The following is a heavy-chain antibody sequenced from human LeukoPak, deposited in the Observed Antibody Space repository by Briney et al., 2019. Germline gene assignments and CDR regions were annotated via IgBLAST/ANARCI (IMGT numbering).Heavy chain of an antibody. CDR3: AKDIGEQWFFDY. D-gene: IGHD3-10*01. CDR1: GFTFDYYA. CDR2: ISRDGGST. V-gene: IGHV3-43*02. Sequence: PGGSLRLSCAASGFTFDYYAMHWVRQAPGKGLEWVSLISRDGGSTYYADSVKGRFTISRGNSKNSLYLQMNSLRTEDTALYYCAKDIGEQWFFDYWGQGTLVTVSP. J-gene: IGHJ4*02.